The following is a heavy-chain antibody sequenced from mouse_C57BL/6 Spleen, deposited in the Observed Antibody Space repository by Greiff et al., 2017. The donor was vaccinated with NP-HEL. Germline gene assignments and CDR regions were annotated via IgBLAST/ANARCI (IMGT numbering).Heavy chain of an antibody. CDR3: ARDTTVDWYFDV. J-gene: IGHJ1*03. V-gene: IGHV5-16*01. D-gene: IGHD1-1*01. CDR1: GFTFSDYY. Sequence: VMLVESEGGLVQPGSSMKLSCTASGFTFSDYYMAWVRQVPEKGLEWVANINYDGSSTYYLDSLKSRFIISRDNAKNILYLQMSSLKSEDTATYYCARDTTVDWYFDVWGTGTTVTVSS. CDR2: INYDGSST.